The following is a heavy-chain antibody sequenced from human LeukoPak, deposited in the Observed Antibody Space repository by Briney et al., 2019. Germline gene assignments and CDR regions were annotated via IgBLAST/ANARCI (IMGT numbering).Heavy chain of an antibody. CDR1: GYTFTSYG. D-gene: IGHD6-19*01. CDR3: ARAIAVAGRPEFDY. CDR2: ISAYSANT. V-gene: IGHV1-18*01. J-gene: IGHJ4*02. Sequence: GASVKVSCKASGYTFTSYGVSWVRQAPGQGREWMGWISAYSANTNYAQKLQGRVTMTTDTSTSTAYMELRSLRSDDTAVYYCARAIAVAGRPEFDYWGQGTLVTVSS.